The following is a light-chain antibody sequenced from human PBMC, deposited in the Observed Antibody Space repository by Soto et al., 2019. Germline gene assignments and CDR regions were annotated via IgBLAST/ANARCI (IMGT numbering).Light chain of an antibody. J-gene: IGKJ4*01. Sequence: DIQMTQSTSSLSASIGDRITITCRASQSISTYLNWYQQKPGKAPNLLIYGASTLQSGVPSRFSSRGSATDFTLTIISLQPEDFATYYCQQSFITPPLTFGGGTEVDIK. CDR3: QQSFITPPLT. CDR1: QSISTY. CDR2: GAS. V-gene: IGKV1-39*01.